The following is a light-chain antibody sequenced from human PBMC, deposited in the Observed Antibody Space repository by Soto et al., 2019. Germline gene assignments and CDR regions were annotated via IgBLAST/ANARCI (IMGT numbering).Light chain of an antibody. J-gene: IGKJ4*01. V-gene: IGKV3D-15*01. CDR2: DAS. CDR3: QQYYVWNT. Sequence: EIVMTQSPATLSVSPGERAIFSCRASQSVDSKLAWYQQKLGQAPRLLIYDASTRATDIPARFSGSGSGTEFTLTISSLQSEDFAIYYCQQYYVWNTFGGGTKV. CDR1: QSVDSK.